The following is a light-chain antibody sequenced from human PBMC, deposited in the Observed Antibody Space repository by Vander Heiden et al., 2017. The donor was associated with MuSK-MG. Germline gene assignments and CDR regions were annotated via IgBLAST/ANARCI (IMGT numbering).Light chain of an antibody. J-gene: IGKJ4*01. CDR2: GAS. CDR1: QIFDSAF. V-gene: IGKV3-20*01. CDR3: HQYGDSPPLT. Sequence: EIVLTQSPGTLSLSPGERATLSCRASQIFDSAFLAWYQQKAGQAPRLLIYGASTRATGIPDRFSGSGSGKDFTLTISRLEPEDFAVYYCHQYGDSPPLTFGGGTKVEIK.